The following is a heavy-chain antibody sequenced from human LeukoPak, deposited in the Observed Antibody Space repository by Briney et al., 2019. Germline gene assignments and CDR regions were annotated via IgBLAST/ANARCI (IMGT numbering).Heavy chain of an antibody. CDR1: GSIFSSYG. D-gene: IGHD4-17*01. V-gene: IGHV3-33*01. CDR3: ARDLFSPFVTTSLGSAFDI. J-gene: IGHJ3*02. Sequence: GSLRPSCAASGSIFSSYGMHWVRPAPGKGLEWVAIIWYDGSNKYYADSVKGRFTISRDNSKNTLYLQMNSLRAEDTAVYYCARDLFSPFVTTSLGSAFDIWGQGTMVTVSS. CDR2: IWYDGSNK.